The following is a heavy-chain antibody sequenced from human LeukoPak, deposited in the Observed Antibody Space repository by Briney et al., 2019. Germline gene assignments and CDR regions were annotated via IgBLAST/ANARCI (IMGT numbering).Heavy chain of an antibody. J-gene: IGHJ6*03. Sequence: SVKVSCKASGGTLSSYAISWVRQAPGQGLEWMGGIIPTFGTANYAQKFQGRVTITADESTSTAYMELSSLRSEDTAVYYCARGFGELKYYYYYMDVWGKGTTVTVSS. CDR2: IIPTFGTA. CDR3: ARGFGELKYYYYYMDV. D-gene: IGHD3-10*01. CDR1: GGTLSSYA. V-gene: IGHV1-69*01.